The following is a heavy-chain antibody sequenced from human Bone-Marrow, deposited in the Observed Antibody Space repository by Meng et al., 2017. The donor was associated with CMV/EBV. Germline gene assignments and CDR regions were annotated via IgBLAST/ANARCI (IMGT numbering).Heavy chain of an antibody. Sequence: GESLKISCAASGFTFSSYSMNWVRQAPGKGLEWVSVIYSGGSTYYADSVKGRFTISRDNSKNTLYLQMNSLRPEDTAVYYWAREVYDFWSGLRYFDDWGQGTLVTVSS. CDR3: AREVYDFWSGLRYFDD. V-gene: IGHV3-66*02. D-gene: IGHD3-3*01. J-gene: IGHJ4*02. CDR1: GFTFSSYS. CDR2: IYSGGST.